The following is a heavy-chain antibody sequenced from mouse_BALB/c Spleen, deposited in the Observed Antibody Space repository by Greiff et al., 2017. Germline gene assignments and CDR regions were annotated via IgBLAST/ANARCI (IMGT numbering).Heavy chain of an antibody. CDR3: ARQGTATSWFAY. D-gene: IGHD1-2*01. V-gene: IGHV5-6*01. Sequence: VQLKESGGDLVKPGGSLKLSCAASGFTFSSYGMSWVRQTPDKRLEWVATISSGGSYTYYPDSVKGRFTISRDNAKNTLYLQMSSLKSEDTAMYYCARQGTATSWFAYWGQGTLVTVSA. CDR1: GFTFSSYG. CDR2: ISSGGSYT. J-gene: IGHJ3*01.